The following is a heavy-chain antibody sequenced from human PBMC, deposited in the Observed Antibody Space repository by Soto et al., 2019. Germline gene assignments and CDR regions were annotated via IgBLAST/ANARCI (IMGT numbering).Heavy chain of an antibody. J-gene: IGHJ4*02. CDR2: IYYSGST. V-gene: IGHV4-31*03. CDR1: GGSISSGGYY. D-gene: IGHD2-2*01. Sequence: QVQLQESGPGLVKPSQTLSLTCTVSGGSISSGGYYWSWIRQHPGKGLEWIGCIYYSGSTYYNPSLKSRVSITVXXPKNQFSLKLSSVTAADTAMYYRARGVPATAPPDYWGQGTLVTVSS. CDR3: ARGVPATAPPDY.